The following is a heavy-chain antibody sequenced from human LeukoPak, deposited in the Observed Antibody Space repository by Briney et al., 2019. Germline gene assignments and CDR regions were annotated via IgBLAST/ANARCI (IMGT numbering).Heavy chain of an antibody. Sequence: PSETLSLTCTVSGGSISSYYWSWIRQPPGKGLEWIGYIYYSGSTNYNPSLKSRVTISVDTSKNQFSLKLSSVTAADTAVYYCARGLWFGDENPPYFDYWGQGILVTVSS. CDR1: GGSISSYY. D-gene: IGHD3-10*01. J-gene: IGHJ4*02. V-gene: IGHV4-59*08. CDR2: IYYSGST. CDR3: ARGLWFGDENPPYFDY.